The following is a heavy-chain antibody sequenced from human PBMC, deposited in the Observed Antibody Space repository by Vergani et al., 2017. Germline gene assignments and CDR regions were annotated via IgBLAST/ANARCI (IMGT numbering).Heavy chain of an antibody. Sequence: QVQLVESGGGVVQPGRSLRLSCAASGFTFSTYGMHWVRQAPGTGLEWVAVIWYDGSNKYYADSVKGRFTISRDNSKKTLYVQMNSLRAEDTAVYYCARERGYCTNGVCYPYFDYWGQGTLVTVSS. CDR1: GFTFSTYG. CDR3: ARERGYCTNGVCYPYFDY. J-gene: IGHJ4*02. V-gene: IGHV3-33*01. D-gene: IGHD2-8*01. CDR2: IWYDGSNK.